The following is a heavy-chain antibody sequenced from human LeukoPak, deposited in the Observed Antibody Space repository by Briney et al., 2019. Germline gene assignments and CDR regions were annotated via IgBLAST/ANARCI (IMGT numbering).Heavy chain of an antibody. CDR3: ARVFSVFAVFGV. V-gene: IGHV4-61*02. CDR1: GDSINNGSYY. Sequence: SETLSLTCTVAGDSINNGSYYWTWIRQPAGKGLEWIGRIYTSGSTRYNPSLKSRLTISVDTSKNQFSLTLNSVTAADTAVYYCARVFSVFAVFGVWGQGTRVAVSS. CDR2: IYTSGST. J-gene: IGHJ3*01. D-gene: IGHD3-3*01.